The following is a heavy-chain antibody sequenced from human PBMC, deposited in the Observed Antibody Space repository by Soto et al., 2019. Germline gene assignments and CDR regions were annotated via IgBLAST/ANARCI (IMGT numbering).Heavy chain of an antibody. CDR1: GYTFTSYG. CDR2: ISAYNGNT. J-gene: IGHJ6*02. Sequence: ASVKVSCKASGYTFTSYGISWVRQAPGQGLEWMGWISAYNGNTNYAQKLQGRVTMTTDTSTSTAYMELRSLRAEDTAVYYCARDLPPLVLTYYTGMDVWGQGTTVTVSS. CDR3: ARDLPPLVLTYYTGMDV. V-gene: IGHV1-18*01. D-gene: IGHD3-9*01.